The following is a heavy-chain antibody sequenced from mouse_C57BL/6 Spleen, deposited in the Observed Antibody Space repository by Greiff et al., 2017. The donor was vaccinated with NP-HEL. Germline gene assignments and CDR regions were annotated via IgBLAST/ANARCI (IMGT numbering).Heavy chain of an antibody. CDR3: ARFPYGSSYFDY. D-gene: IGHD1-1*01. CDR2: INPNNGGT. J-gene: IGHJ2*01. V-gene: IGHV1-18*01. Sequence: VQLQQSGPELVKPGASVKIPCKASGYTFTDYNMDWVKQSHGKSLEWIGDINPNNGGTIYNQKFKGKATLTVDKSSSTAYMELRSLTSEDTAVYYCARFPYGSSYFDYWGQGTTLTVSS. CDR1: GYTFTDYN.